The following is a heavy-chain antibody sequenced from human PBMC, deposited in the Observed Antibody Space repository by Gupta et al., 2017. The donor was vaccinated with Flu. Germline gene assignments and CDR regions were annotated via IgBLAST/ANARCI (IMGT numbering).Heavy chain of an antibody. CDR1: GYTFTSYY. J-gene: IGHJ4*02. V-gene: IGHV1-46*01. D-gene: IGHD2/OR15-2a*01. Sequence: QVQLVQSRAAVKKHGASVKVSCKASGYTFTSYYMHWVRQAPGQGLEWMGIINPSGGSTSYAQKFQGRVTMTRDTSTSTVYMELSSLRSEDTAVYYCARAPKGNRTQPKYYFDYWGQGTLVTVSS. CDR3: ARAPKGNRTQPKYYFDY. CDR2: INPSGGST.